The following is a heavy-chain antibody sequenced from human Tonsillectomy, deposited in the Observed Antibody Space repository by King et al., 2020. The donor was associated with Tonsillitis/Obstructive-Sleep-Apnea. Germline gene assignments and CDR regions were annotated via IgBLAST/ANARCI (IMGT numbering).Heavy chain of an antibody. Sequence: VQLVESGGGLVQPGGSLRLSCAASGFTFSSYWMSWVRQAPGKGLEWVANIKQDGSEKYYVDSVKGRFTISRDNAKNSLYLQMNSLRAEDTAVYYCASNPRFCSSTSCYSEYYYYGMDVWGQGTTVTVSS. CDR1: GFTFSSYW. J-gene: IGHJ6*02. CDR2: IKQDGSEK. V-gene: IGHV3-7*03. CDR3: ASNPRFCSSTSCYSEYYYYGMDV. D-gene: IGHD2-2*02.